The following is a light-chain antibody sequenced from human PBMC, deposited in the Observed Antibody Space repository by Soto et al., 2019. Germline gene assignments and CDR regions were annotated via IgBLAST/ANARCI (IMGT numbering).Light chain of an antibody. CDR1: QSLLHSNGYNY. J-gene: IGKJ3*01. CDR2: LGA. V-gene: IGKV2-28*01. CDR3: MQDVHPHFT. Sequence: DIVMTQSPLSLPVTPGEPASISCRSSQSLLHSNGYNYLDWYLQKPGQSPQLLIYLGANRATGVPKRFSGSGSGTDFTLKISRVEAEDVAIYYCMQDVHPHFTFGPGTKVDIK.